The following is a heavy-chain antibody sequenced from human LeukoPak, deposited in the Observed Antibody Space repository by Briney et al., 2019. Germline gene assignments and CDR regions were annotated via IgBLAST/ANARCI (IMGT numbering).Heavy chain of an antibody. Sequence: ASVKVSCKASGYTFTGYYMHWVRQAPGQGLEWMGWINPNSGGTDYAQKFQGRVTMTRDTSISTAYMELSRLRSDDTAVYYCARSSRGGYSSRWFDPWGQGTLVTVSS. V-gene: IGHV1-2*02. CDR3: ARSSRGGYSSRWFDP. CDR2: INPNSGGT. CDR1: GYTFTGYY. D-gene: IGHD6-19*01. J-gene: IGHJ5*02.